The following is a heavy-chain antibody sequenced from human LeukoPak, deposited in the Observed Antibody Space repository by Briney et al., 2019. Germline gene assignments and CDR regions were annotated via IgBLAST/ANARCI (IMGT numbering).Heavy chain of an antibody. V-gene: IGHV3-7*01. CDR3: AVTIAVGY. CDR2: IKEDGSEK. J-gene: IGHJ4*02. D-gene: IGHD6-19*01. CDR1: GFNFSGYW. Sequence: GGSLRLSCAASGFNFSGYWMTWVRQAPGKGLEWVANIKEDGSEKHYVDSVKGRFTISRDNAKNSLYLEMKTLRLEDTAVYYCAVTIAVGYWGQGSLVTVSS.